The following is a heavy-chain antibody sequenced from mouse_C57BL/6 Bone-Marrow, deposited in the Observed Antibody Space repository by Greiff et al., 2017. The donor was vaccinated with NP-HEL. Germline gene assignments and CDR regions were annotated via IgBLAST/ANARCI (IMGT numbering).Heavy chain of an antibody. CDR1: GYAFSSSW. CDR3: ARSTGAY. Sequence: VQLQQSGPELVKPGASVKISCKASGYAFSSSWMNWVKQRPGKGLEWIGRIYPGDGDTNYNGKFKGKATLTADKSSSTAYMQLSSLASEDSAVYFCARSTGAYWGQGTLVTVSA. V-gene: IGHV1-82*01. J-gene: IGHJ3*01. CDR2: IYPGDGDT.